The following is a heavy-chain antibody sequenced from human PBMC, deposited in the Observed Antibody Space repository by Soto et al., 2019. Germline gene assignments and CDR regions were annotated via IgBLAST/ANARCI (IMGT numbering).Heavy chain of an antibody. Sequence: ASVKVSCKASGYTFTSYDINWVRQATGQGLEWMGWMNPNSGNTGYAQKFQGRVTMTRNTSISTAYMELSSLRSEDTAVYYCARGPYDSSGYVPALYWGQGTLVTVSS. D-gene: IGHD3-22*01. CDR2: MNPNSGNT. J-gene: IGHJ4*02. CDR3: ARGPYDSSGYVPALY. V-gene: IGHV1-8*01. CDR1: GYTFTSYD.